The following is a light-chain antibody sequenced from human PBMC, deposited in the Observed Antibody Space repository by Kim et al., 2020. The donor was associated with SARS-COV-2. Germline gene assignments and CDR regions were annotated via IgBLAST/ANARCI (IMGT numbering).Light chain of an antibody. V-gene: IGLV3-1*01. CDR3: QAWDSNTADVV. CDR2: QDT. Sequence: SYELTQPPSVSVSPGQTADITCSGDKLVNKYVSWYQQEPGQSPVLFLYQDTARPSGIPERFSGSNSGNTATLTITGIQTMDEADYFCQAWDSNTADVVFGGGTQLTVL. CDR1: KLVNKY. J-gene: IGLJ2*01.